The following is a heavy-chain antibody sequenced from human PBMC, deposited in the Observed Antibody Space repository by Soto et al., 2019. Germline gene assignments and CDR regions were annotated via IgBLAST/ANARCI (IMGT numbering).Heavy chain of an antibody. CDR1: GGSISSGGYY. CDR2: IYYSGST. V-gene: IGHV4-31*03. D-gene: IGHD4-17*01. Sequence: SETLSFTCTVSGGSISSGGYYWSWIRQHPGKGLEWIGYIYYSGSTYYNPSLKSRVTISVDTSKNQFSLKLSSVTAADTAVYYCASSPYIGLRNYYGMDVWGQGTTVTVSS. J-gene: IGHJ6*02. CDR3: ASSPYIGLRNYYGMDV.